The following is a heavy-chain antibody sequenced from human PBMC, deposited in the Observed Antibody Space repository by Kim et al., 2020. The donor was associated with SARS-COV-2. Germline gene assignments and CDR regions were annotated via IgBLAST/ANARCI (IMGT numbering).Heavy chain of an antibody. CDR2: IYYSGST. D-gene: IGHD3-22*01. J-gene: IGHJ4*02. Sequence: SETLSLTCTVSGGSVSSGSYYWSWIRQPPGKGLEWIGYIYYSGSTNYNPSLKSRVTISVDTSKNQFSLKLSSVTAADTAVYYCARDVDYYDSSGYYGYFDYWGQGTLVTVSS. V-gene: IGHV4-61*01. CDR1: GGSVSSGSYY. CDR3: ARDVDYYDSSGYYGYFDY.